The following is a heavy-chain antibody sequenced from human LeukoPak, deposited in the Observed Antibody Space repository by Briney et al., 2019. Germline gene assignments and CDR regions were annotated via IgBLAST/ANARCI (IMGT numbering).Heavy chain of an antibody. CDR2: INHSGST. CDR1: GGSFSGYY. CDR3: AREVRRVWSSGWYPLDY. D-gene: IGHD6-19*01. V-gene: IGHV4-34*01. Sequence: SETLSLTCAVYGGSFSGYYWSWIRQPPGKGLEWIGEINHSGSTNYNPSLKSRVAISVDTSKNQFSLKLSSVTAADTAVYYCAREVRRVWSSGWYPLDYWGQGTLVTVSS. J-gene: IGHJ4*02.